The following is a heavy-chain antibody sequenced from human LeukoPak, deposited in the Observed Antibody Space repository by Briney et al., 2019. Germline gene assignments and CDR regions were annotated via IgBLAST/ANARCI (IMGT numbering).Heavy chain of an antibody. V-gene: IGHV3-33*01. D-gene: IGHD5-24*01. J-gene: IGHJ4*02. CDR1: RFTFSSYG. CDR3: ARDAYNYAPDY. Sequence: GRSLRLSCAASRFTFSSYGMHWVRQAPGKGLEWLAIIWYDGSNKYYADSVKGRFTISRDNSQNTLYLQMNSLRAEDTAVYYCARDAYNYAPDYWGQGTLVTVSS. CDR2: IWYDGSNK.